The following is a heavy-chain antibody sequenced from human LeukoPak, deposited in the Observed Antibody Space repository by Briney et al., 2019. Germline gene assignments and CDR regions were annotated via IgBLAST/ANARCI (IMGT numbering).Heavy chain of an antibody. V-gene: IGHV1-2*02. CDR1: GGTFSSYT. CDR2: INPNSGGT. Sequence: ASVKVSCKASGGTFSSYTITWVRQAPGQGLEWMGWINPNSGGTNYAQKFQGRVTMTRDTSISTAYMELSRLRSDDTAVYYCAGRYCSGGSCYQPDYWGQGTLVTVSS. CDR3: AGRYCSGGSCYQPDY. J-gene: IGHJ4*02. D-gene: IGHD2-15*01.